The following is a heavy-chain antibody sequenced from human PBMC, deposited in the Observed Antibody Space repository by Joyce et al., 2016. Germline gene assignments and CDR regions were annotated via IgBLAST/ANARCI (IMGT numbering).Heavy chain of an antibody. CDR2: ISPFVGAA. J-gene: IGHJ6*02. V-gene: IGHV1-69*12. CDR3: ARGGTSSDHYFFYTLDV. D-gene: IGHD1-14*01. CDR1: GGDFSNYT. Sequence: QVLLVQSGAAVKRPGSSLRVSYKSSGGDFSNYTVNWVRQAPGQRLEWMGGISPFVGAAKYAEDFQGRVTLTADQSTRTAYLELSSLTSADTAIYYCARGGTSSDHYFFYTLDVWGPGTTVIVSS.